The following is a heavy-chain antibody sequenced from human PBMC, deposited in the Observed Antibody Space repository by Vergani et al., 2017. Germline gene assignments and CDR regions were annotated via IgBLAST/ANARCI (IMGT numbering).Heavy chain of an antibody. D-gene: IGHD3-3*01. CDR1: GFPFSSHG. CDR2: LSSGGDYT. Sequence: EAQLLESGGGLVQPGGSLRLSCVASGFPFSSHGMSWVRQTPGKGPEWVSCLSSGGDYTYYSDSVKGRFSVSRDNSKNTLYLQINSLRAEDTAVYFCAKIRGVARWAVDSWGRGTMVTVSS. V-gene: IGHV3-23*01. J-gene: IGHJ3*02. CDR3: AKIRGVARWAVDS.